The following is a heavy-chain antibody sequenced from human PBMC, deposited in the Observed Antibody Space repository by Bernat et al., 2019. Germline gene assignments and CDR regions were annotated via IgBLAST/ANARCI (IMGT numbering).Heavy chain of an antibody. CDR2: IWYDGSER. Sequence: QVQLVQSGGGVVQPGWSLRLSCAASGFTFRSHGMHWVRQAPGKGLEWVAVIWYDGSERYYADSVKGRFTISRDNAKNSLYLQMNSLRAEDTAVYYCAREGGTYCSSTSCYAAHDAFDIWGQGTMVTVSS. V-gene: IGHV3-33*01. D-gene: IGHD2-2*01. CDR3: AREGGTYCSSTSCYAAHDAFDI. CDR1: GFTFRSHG. J-gene: IGHJ3*02.